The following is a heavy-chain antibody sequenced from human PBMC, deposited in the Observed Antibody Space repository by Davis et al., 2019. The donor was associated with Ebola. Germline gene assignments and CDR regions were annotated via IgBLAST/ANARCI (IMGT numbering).Heavy chain of an antibody. D-gene: IGHD3-3*01. CDR1: GFTLSSYW. V-gene: IGHV3-9*01. J-gene: IGHJ5*02. CDR3: AKGGYDFWSGYYT. CDR2: ISWNSGSI. Sequence: PGGSLRLSCAPSGFTLSSYWMHWVRQAPGKGLEWVSGISWNSGSIGYADSVKGRFTISRDNAKNSLYLQMNSLRAEDTALYYCAKGGYDFWSGYYTWGQGTLVTVSS.